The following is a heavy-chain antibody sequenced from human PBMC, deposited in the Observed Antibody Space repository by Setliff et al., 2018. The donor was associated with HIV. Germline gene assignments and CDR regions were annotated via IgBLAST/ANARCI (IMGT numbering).Heavy chain of an antibody. CDR1: GVSISSDDYF. CDR3: AKEERTSWPRVDS. J-gene: IGHJ4*02. CDR2: IYIRGGT. Sequence: SETLSLTCTVSGVSISSDDYFWTWIRQPAGKGLEWIGRIYIRGGTSYSPSLKSRATISLDTPKNQFSLMLTSVTAADTAVYYCAKEERTSWPRVDSWGQGTLVTVSS. V-gene: IGHV4-61*02. D-gene: IGHD6-13*01.